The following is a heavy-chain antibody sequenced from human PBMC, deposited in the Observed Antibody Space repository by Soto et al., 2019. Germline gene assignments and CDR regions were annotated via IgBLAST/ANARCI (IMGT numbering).Heavy chain of an antibody. J-gene: IGHJ4*02. CDR1: GYTFTSYG. Sequence: VQLVQSGAEVKKPGASVKVSCKASGYTFTSYGISWVRQAPGQGLEWMGWISGYNGNTHDAQKLXGXXTMTTDSSTSTAYMELRSLRSDDTAVYYCARDLVVSGPFDYWGQGTLVTVSS. D-gene: IGHD2-2*01. CDR3: ARDLVVSGPFDY. V-gene: IGHV1-18*01. CDR2: ISGYNGNT.